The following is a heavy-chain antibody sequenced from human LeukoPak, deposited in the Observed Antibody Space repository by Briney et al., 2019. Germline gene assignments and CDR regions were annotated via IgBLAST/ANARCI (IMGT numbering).Heavy chain of an antibody. CDR1: GGSISSYY. Sequence: SETLSLTCTISGGSISSYYWSWIRQPPGKGLEWIGYIYYSGSTNYNPSLKSRVTISVDTSKNQFSLKLSSVTAADTAVYFCARNTYSSAWYWFDPWGQGTLVTVSS. CDR2: IYYSGST. CDR3: ARNTYSSAWYWFDP. D-gene: IGHD6-19*01. V-gene: IGHV4-59*01. J-gene: IGHJ5*02.